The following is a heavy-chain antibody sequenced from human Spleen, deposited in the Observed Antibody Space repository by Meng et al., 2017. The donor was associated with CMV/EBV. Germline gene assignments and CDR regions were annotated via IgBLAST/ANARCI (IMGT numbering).Heavy chain of an antibody. CDR2: INPDTGGT. D-gene: IGHD5-12*01. V-gene: IGHV1-2*06. J-gene: IGHJ4*02. Sequence: KAPGYIFSNNYTHWVRQAPGQGLEWMGRINPDTGGTNSAQKFQGRVTMTRDTSINTVYLEVNRLRSDDTAIYYCARGRYYGYDYFDYWGQGTLVTVSS. CDR3: ARGRYYGYDYFDY. CDR1: GYIFSNNY.